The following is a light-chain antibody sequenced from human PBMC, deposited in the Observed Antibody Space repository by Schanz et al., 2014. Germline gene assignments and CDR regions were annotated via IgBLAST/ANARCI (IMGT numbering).Light chain of an antibody. CDR1: SSDVGGYNY. CDR3: SSFTTSTTLV. J-gene: IGLJ2*01. CDR2: DVS. V-gene: IGLV2-14*01. Sequence: QSALTQPASVSGSPGQSITISCTGTSSDVGGYNYVSWYQQHPGKAPKLMIYDVSNRPSGVSSRFSGSKSGNTASLTISGLQPEDEGDYYCSSFTTSTTLVFGGGTKLTVL.